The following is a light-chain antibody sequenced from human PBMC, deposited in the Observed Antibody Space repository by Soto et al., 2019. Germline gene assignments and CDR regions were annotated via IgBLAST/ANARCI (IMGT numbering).Light chain of an antibody. CDR2: GAS. Sequence: EIVLTQSPGTLSLSPGERATLSCRASQSVSSIYLAWYQQRPGQAPRLLIYGASDRATGIPDRFSGSGSGTDFTLTIRRLEPEDFAVYYCQQYGTPPWTFGQGTKV. V-gene: IGKV3-20*01. J-gene: IGKJ1*01. CDR1: QSVSSIY. CDR3: QQYGTPPWT.